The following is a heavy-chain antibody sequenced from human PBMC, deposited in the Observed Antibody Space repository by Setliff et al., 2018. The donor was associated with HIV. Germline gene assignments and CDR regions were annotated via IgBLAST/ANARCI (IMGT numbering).Heavy chain of an antibody. V-gene: IGHV4-61*02. Sequence: ASETLSLTCTVSGGSISSGSYYWSWIRQPAGKGLEWIGRLYISGNTNFNPSLNSRVTISVDTSKNQFSLRLTSVTAADTAIYYCARSTVGAGTSFPWGRGILVTVSS. D-gene: IGHD1-26*01. CDR1: GGSISSGSYY. CDR2: LYISGNT. CDR3: ARSTVGAGTSFP. J-gene: IGHJ5*02.